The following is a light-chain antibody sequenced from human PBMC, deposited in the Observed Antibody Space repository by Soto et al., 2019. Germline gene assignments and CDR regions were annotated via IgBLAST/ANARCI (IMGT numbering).Light chain of an antibody. V-gene: IGLV2-8*01. CDR2: EVN. CDR3: SSYAGSNNLL. CDR1: NSDIGNYNF. Sequence: QSALTQPPSASGSPGQSVAISCTGTNSDIGNYNFVSWYQQHPGKAPKLMIYEVNKRPSGVPDRFSGSKSGNTASLTVSGLQPEDEADYYCSSYAGSNNLLFGGGTKSPS. J-gene: IGLJ2*01.